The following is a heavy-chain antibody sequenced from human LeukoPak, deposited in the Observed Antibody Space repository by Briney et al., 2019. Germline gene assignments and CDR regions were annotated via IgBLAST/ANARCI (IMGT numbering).Heavy chain of an antibody. CDR3: ASEAVYYDILTGYYTGYYGMDV. D-gene: IGHD3-9*01. CDR2: ISSSGSTI. Sequence: PGGSLRLSCAASGFTFSSYEMNWVRQAPGKGLEWVSYISSSGSTIYYADSVKGRFTISRDNAKNSLYLQMNSLRVEDTAVYYCASEAVYYDILTGYYTGYYGMDVWGQGTTVTVSS. V-gene: IGHV3-48*03. J-gene: IGHJ6*02. CDR1: GFTFSSYE.